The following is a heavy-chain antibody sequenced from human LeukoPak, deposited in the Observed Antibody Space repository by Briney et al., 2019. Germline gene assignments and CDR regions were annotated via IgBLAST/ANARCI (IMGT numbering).Heavy chain of an antibody. V-gene: IGHV3-43*02. CDR1: GFTFDDYA. D-gene: IGHD3-3*01. CDR3: AKVYYDFWSGFST. CDR2: ISGDGGST. Sequence: TGGSLRLSCAASGFTFDDYAMHCARQAPGRGLEWVSLISGDGGSTYYADSVKGRFTISRDNSKNTLYLQMNSLRTEDTALYYCAKVYYDFWSGFSTWGQGTLVTVSS. J-gene: IGHJ5*02.